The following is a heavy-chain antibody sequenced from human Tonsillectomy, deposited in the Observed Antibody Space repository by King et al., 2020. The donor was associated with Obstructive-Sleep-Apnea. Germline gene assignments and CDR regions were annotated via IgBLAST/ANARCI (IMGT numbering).Heavy chain of an antibody. Sequence: VQLVESGGGLVKPGGSLRLSCAASGFTFSSYSMNWVRQAPGKGLEWVSSISSTSSYIYYADSVKGRFTISRDNAKNSLFLQMSSLRAEDTAVYYCARAPDNDFWSGSWLGGGIDVWGQGTTVTVSS. D-gene: IGHD3-3*01. CDR3: ARAPDNDFWSGSWLGGGIDV. J-gene: IGHJ6*02. CDR1: GFTFSSYS. V-gene: IGHV3-21*01. CDR2: ISSTSSYI.